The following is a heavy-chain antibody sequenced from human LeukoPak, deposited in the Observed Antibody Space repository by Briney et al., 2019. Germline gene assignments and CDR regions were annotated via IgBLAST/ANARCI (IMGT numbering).Heavy chain of an antibody. CDR1: GDSVSSNSAA. CDR3: ARGGGALDI. Sequence: SQTLSLTCAISGDSVSSNSAAWSWIRQSPSRGLEWLGRTYYGSKWYNDYAVSVRSRITINPDTSNNQFSLQLNCVTPEDTAVYYCARGGGALDIWGQGTMVSVSS. V-gene: IGHV6-1*01. J-gene: IGHJ3*02. CDR2: TYYGSKWYN. D-gene: IGHD3-16*01.